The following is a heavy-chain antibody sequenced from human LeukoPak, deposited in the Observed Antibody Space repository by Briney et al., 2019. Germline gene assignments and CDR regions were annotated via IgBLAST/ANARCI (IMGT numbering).Heavy chain of an antibody. J-gene: IGHJ4*02. D-gene: IGHD3-3*01. CDR3: ARGRFLEWLLSHFDY. CDR1: GYTFTSYG. CDR2: ISAYNGNT. V-gene: IGHV1-18*01. Sequence: ASVKVSCKASGYTFTSYGISWVRQAPGQGLERMGWISAYNGNTNYAQKLQGRVTMTTDTSTSTAYMELRSLRSDDTAVYYCARGRFLEWLLSHFDYWGQGTLVTVSS.